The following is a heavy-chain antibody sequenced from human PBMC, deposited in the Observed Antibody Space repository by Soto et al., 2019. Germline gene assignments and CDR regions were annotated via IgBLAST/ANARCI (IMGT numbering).Heavy chain of an antibody. D-gene: IGHD1-26*01. CDR3: AKSIEGGPMDV. Sequence: PGESQKISCKGFGYTFPNHWINLVRLVRGKGLEWMGIVFPGDSDTRYSPSLQGQVIISVDKSISTAYLQWTRLKASDTAIYYCAKSIEGGPMDVWGQGTTVTVSS. V-gene: IGHV5-51*01. CDR1: GYTFPNHW. CDR2: VFPGDSDT. J-gene: IGHJ6*02.